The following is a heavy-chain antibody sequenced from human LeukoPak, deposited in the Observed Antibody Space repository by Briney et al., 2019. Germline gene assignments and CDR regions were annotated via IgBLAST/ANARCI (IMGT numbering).Heavy chain of an antibody. V-gene: IGHV4-39*07. CDR1: GGSISSSSYY. Sequence: SETLSLTRTVSGGSISSSSYYWGWIRQPPGKGLEWIGSIYYSGSTYYNPSLKSRVTISVDTSKNQFSLKLTSVTAADAAVYFCARAEINDYSRYWGQGIPVIVSS. CDR2: IYYSGST. D-gene: IGHD4-11*01. J-gene: IGHJ4*02. CDR3: ARAEINDYSRY.